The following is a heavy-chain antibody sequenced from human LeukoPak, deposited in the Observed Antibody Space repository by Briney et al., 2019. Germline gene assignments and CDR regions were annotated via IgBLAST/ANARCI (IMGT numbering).Heavy chain of an antibody. CDR2: ISGSGGST. V-gene: IGHV3-23*01. CDR1: GFTFSSYA. Sequence: PGGSLRLSCAASGFTFSSYARSWVRQAPGKGLEWVSAISGSGGSTYYADSVKGRFTISRDNSKNTLYLQMNSLRAEDTAVYYCAKALGIAVAGNAFDIWGQGTMVTVSS. D-gene: IGHD6-19*01. J-gene: IGHJ3*02. CDR3: AKALGIAVAGNAFDI.